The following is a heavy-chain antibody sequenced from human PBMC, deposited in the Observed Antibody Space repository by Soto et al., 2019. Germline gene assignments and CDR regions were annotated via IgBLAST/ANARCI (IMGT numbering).Heavy chain of an antibody. CDR2: ISGSGGST. CDR1: GFTFSSYA. CDR3: ANGGGYSGYESDAFDI. D-gene: IGHD5-12*01. Sequence: GGSLRLSCAASGFTFSSYAMSWVRQAPGKGLEWVSAISGSGGSTYYADSVKGRFTISRDNSKNTLYLQMNSLRAEDTAVYYCANGGGYSGYESDAFDIWGQGTMVTVSS. J-gene: IGHJ3*02. V-gene: IGHV3-23*01.